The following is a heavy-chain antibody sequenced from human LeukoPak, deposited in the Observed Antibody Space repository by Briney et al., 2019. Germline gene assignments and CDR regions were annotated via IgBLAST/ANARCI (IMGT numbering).Heavy chain of an antibody. D-gene: IGHD2-21*02. CDR1: GYTFTGYY. J-gene: IGHJ5*01. CDR3: ARPIYCGVACYYWFDS. Sequence: ASVKVSCKASGYTFTGYYMHWVRQAPGQGLEWMGWINPNSGGTNYAQDFHGRVTMTRDTSISTVYLELSGLRSDDTAVYYCARPIYCGVACYYWFDSWGQGTLVTVSS. CDR2: INPNSGGT. V-gene: IGHV1-2*02.